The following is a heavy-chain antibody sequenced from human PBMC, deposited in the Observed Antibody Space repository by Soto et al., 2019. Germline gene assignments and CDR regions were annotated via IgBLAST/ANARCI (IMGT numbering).Heavy chain of an antibody. D-gene: IGHD2-21*01. Sequence: PGGSLRLSCTASGFALSRYWMYWVRQAPGKGLVWVSHINSGGNITPYPDSVRGRFTISRDNSKNTLYLDMHSLTTDDTAVYFCARRVWSPYFNLGLHVWGQGTTVAVSS. CDR3: ARRVWSPYFNLGLHV. V-gene: IGHV3-74*01. CDR1: GFALSRYW. J-gene: IGHJ6*01. CDR2: INSGGNIT.